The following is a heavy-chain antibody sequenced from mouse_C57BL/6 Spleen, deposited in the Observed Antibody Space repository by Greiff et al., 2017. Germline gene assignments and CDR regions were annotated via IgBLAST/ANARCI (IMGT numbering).Heavy chain of an antibody. CDR1: GFNINDYY. Sequence: DVQLQESGAELVQPGASVKLSCTASGFNINDYYMHWVKQRTEQGLEWIGRIDPEDGETKYAPKFQGKATITADTSSNTAYLQLSSLTSEDTAVYYCARWLRRQAMDYWGQGTSVTVSS. J-gene: IGHJ4*01. D-gene: IGHD2-2*01. CDR3: ARWLRRQAMDY. CDR2: IDPEDGET. V-gene: IGHV14-2*01.